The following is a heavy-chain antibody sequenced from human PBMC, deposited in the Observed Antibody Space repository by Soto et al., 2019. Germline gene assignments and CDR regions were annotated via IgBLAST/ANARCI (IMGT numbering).Heavy chain of an antibody. Sequence: GASVKVSCKASGYTFTGYYIHWVRRAPGQGFEWMGWINSNSGDTNYAQKFQGRVTMTRDTSISTAYMELSSLRSDDTAVYYCARVWGPGCIDYWGQGTLVTVSS. CDR3: ARVWGPGCIDY. J-gene: IGHJ4*02. CDR2: INSNSGDT. V-gene: IGHV1-2*02. CDR1: GYTFTGYY. D-gene: IGHD3-16*01.